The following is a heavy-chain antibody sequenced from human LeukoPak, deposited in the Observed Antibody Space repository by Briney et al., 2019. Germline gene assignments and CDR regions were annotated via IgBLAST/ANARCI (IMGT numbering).Heavy chain of an antibody. CDR1: GFTFSSYS. J-gene: IGHJ6*03. CDR2: ISSSSSYI. CDR3: ARIVRGCSYGPAVGYYYYMDV. V-gene: IGHV3-21*01. Sequence: GGSPRLSCAASGFTFSSYSMNWVRQAPGKGLEWVSSISSSSSYIYYADSVKGRFTISRDNAKNSLYLQMNSLRAEDTAVYYCARIVRGCSYGPAVGYYYYMDVWGKGTTVTVSS. D-gene: IGHD5-18*01.